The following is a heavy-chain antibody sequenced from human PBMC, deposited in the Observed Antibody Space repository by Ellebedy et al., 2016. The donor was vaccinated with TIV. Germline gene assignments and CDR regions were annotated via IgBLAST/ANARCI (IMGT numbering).Heavy chain of an antibody. J-gene: IGHJ1*01. V-gene: IGHV5-51*01. CDR1: GYSFTSYW. Sequence: ASVKVSCKGSGYSFTSYWIGWVRQMPGKGLEWMGIIYPGDSDTRYSPSFQGQVTISADKSISTAYLQWSSLKASDTAMYYCARPLVGATAYFQHWGQGTLVTVPS. CDR3: ARPLVGATAYFQH. CDR2: IYPGDSDT. D-gene: IGHD1-26*01.